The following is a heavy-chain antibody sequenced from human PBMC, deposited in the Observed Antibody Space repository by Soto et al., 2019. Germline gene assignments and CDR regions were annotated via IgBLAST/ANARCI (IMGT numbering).Heavy chain of an antibody. CDR2: IKGDGSNT. V-gene: IGHV3-7*03. CDR1: GCTLSDYY. J-gene: IGHJ4*02. CDR3: ARNPVTPD. Sequence: GGTMRRSCATSGCTLSDYYIRWVRQPPGKGPEWVGNIKGDGSNTHYVVSVRGRFTISRDNAENSIYLIINNLRVQDPAIYYCARNPVTPDWGQGTQVTVSS.